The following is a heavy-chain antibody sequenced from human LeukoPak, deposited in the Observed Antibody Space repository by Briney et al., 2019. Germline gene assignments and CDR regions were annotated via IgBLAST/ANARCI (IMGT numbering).Heavy chain of an antibody. D-gene: IGHD4-17*01. V-gene: IGHV4-61*02. J-gene: IGHJ5*02. CDR3: ATSPVTTWWFDP. CDR1: GDSISSGDYY. Sequence: SETLSLTCTVSGDSISSGDYYWSWIRQPAGKGLEWIGRMYSSGTTNYNPSLKSRVTISVDTSKNQFSLKLSSVTASDTAVYYCATSPVTTWWFDPWGQGTLSPSPQ. CDR2: MYSSGTT.